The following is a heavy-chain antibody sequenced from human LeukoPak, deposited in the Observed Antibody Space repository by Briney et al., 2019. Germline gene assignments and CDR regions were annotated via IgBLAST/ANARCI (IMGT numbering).Heavy chain of an antibody. CDR3: ATKANYDFWSGYYTDY. CDR1: GYTLTELS. Sequence: VASVKVSCKVSGYTLTELSMHWVRQAPGKGLEWMGGFDPEDGGTIYAQKFQGRVTMTEDTSTDTAYMELSSLRSEDTAVYYCATKANYDFWSGYYTDYWGQGTLVTVSS. V-gene: IGHV1-24*01. D-gene: IGHD3-3*01. CDR2: FDPEDGGT. J-gene: IGHJ4*02.